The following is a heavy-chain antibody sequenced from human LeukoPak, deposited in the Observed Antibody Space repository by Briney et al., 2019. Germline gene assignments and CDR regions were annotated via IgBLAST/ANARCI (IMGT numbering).Heavy chain of an antibody. CDR1: GFTFSSYW. V-gene: IGHV3-7*01. D-gene: IGHD5-12*01. CDR3: ASGYDSDIFDY. CDR2: IKQDGSEK. Sequence: PGGSLRLSCAASGFTFSSYWMSWVRQAPGKGLEWVANIKQDGSEKYYVDSVKGRFTIPRDNAKNSLYLQMNSLRAEDTAVYYCASGYDSDIFDYWGQGTLVTVSS. J-gene: IGHJ4*02.